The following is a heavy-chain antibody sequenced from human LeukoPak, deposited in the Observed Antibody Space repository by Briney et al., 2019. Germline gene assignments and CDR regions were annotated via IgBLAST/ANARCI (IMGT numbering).Heavy chain of an antibody. CDR2: IYTSGSA. CDR1: GGSISSYY. D-gene: IGHD3-10*01. J-gene: IGHJ5*02. CDR3: ARGGNVLLWFGEDDNWFDP. V-gene: IGHV4-4*07. Sequence: MPSETLSLTCTVSGGSISSYYWSWIRQPAGKGLEWIGRIYTSGSANYNPSLKSRVTMSVDTSKNQFSLKLSSVTAADTAVYYCARGGNVLLWFGEDDNWFDPWGQGTLVTVSS.